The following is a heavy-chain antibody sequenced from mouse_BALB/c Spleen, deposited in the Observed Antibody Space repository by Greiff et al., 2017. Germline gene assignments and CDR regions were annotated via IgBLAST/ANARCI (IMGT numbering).Heavy chain of an antibody. CDR1: GYTFTSYW. CDR3: ARESAYYRYGGYAMDY. CDR2: INPSTGYT. Sequence: VQLQQSGAELAKPGASVKMSCKASGYTFTSYWMHWVKQRPGQGLEWIGYINPSTGYTEYNQKFKDKATLTADKSSSTAYMQLSSLTSEDSAVYYCARESAYYRYGGYAMDYWGQGTSVTVSS. D-gene: IGHD2-14*01. J-gene: IGHJ4*01. V-gene: IGHV1-7*01.